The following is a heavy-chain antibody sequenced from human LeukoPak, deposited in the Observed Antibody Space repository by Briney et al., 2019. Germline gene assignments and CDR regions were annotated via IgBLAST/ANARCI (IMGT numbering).Heavy chain of an antibody. CDR3: ARAWELGIEGGSLDY. J-gene: IGHJ4*02. D-gene: IGHD7-27*01. Sequence: GGSLRLSCAASGFTFSSHLMHWVRQAPGKGLVWVSRISSDGTYTNYADSVKGRFTISRDNAKNSLYLQMNSLRAEDTAVYYCARAWELGIEGGSLDYWGQGTLVTVSS. CDR2: ISSDGTYT. CDR1: GFTFSSHL. V-gene: IGHV3-74*01.